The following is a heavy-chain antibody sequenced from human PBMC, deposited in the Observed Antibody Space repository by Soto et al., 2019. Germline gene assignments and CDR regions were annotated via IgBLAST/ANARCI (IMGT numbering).Heavy chain of an antibody. CDR3: ARAGTLSSEKGSYDDY. V-gene: IGHV4-4*02. CDR2: IYHSGST. D-gene: IGHD3-16*01. J-gene: IGHJ4*02. Sequence: QVQLQESGPGLVKPSGTLSLTCVVSSGSISSSNWWSWVRQPPGKGLEWIGEIYHSGSTNYNPSLKNQFSLNLSSVTAADTAVYHGARAGTLSSEKGSYDDYWGQGTLVTVSS. CDR1: SGSISSSNW.